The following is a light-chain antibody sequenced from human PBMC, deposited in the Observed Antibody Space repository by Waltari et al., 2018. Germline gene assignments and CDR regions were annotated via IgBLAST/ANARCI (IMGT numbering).Light chain of an antibody. CDR2: DVS. V-gene: IGLV2-14*01. CDR3: SSYISHMGGV. J-gene: IGLJ3*02. CDR1: GSDVGDYNY. Sequence: QSALTQPASVSGSPGQSITISCTGTGSDVGDYNYVSWFQHRPGEAPKLMIYDVSNRPSVVSSRFSGSKSGNTASLTISGLQAEDDADYYCSSYISHMGGVFGGGTKLSVL.